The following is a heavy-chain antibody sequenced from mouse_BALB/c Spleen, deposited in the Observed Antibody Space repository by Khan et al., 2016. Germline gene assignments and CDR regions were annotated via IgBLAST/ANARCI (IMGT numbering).Heavy chain of an antibody. CDR1: GYSITSDYA. V-gene: IGHV3-2*02. CDR3: AGYPWFAY. Sequence: EVQLQESGPGLVKSSQSLSLTCTVTGYSITSDYAWNWIRQFPGNKLEWMGYIRYSGDTSYNPSLKSRISISRDTSKNQFFLQLNSVTTEDTATXDCAGYPWFAYWGQGTLVTVSA. D-gene: IGHD2-2*01. CDR2: IRYSGDT. J-gene: IGHJ3*01.